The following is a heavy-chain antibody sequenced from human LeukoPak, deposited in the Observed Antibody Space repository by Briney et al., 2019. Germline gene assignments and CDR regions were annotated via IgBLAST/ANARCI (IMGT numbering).Heavy chain of an antibody. Sequence: GGSLRLSCAASGFTFSSYAMHWVRQAPGKGLEWVAVISYDGSNKDYADSVKGRFTISRDNSKNTLYLQMNSLRAEDTAVYYCARDGGYTGSYYFDYWGQGTLVTVSS. D-gene: IGHD3-16*01. CDR3: ARDGGYTGSYYFDY. CDR2: ISYDGSNK. J-gene: IGHJ4*02. CDR1: GFTFSSYA. V-gene: IGHV3-30*04.